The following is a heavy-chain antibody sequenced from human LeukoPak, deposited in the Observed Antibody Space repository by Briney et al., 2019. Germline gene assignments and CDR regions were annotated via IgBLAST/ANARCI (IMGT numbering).Heavy chain of an antibody. D-gene: IGHD3-10*01. CDR3: ARIRNYGSGTYIPFVDY. J-gene: IGHJ4*02. Sequence: SETLSLTCTVSGGSIGSYYWSWIRQPPGKGLEWIGYIYSSGSTNYNPSLKSRVTISLDTSKNQFSLKLSFVTAADTAVYYCARIRNYGSGTYIPFVDYWGQGTLVTVSS. CDR2: IYSSGST. CDR1: GGSIGSYY. V-gene: IGHV4-59*01.